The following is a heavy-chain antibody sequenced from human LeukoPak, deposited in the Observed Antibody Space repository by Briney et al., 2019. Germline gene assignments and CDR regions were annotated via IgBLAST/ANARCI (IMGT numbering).Heavy chain of an antibody. V-gene: IGHV1-24*01. CDR2: FDPEDGET. J-gene: IGHJ3*02. CDR1: GYTLTELS. Sequence: ASVKVSCKVSGYTLTELSMHWVRQAPGKGLEWMGGFDPEDGETIYAQKFQGRVTMTTDTSTSTAYMELRSLRSDDTAVYYCARSTTVTTVNAFDIWGQGTMVTVSS. CDR3: ARSTTVTTVNAFDI. D-gene: IGHD4-17*01.